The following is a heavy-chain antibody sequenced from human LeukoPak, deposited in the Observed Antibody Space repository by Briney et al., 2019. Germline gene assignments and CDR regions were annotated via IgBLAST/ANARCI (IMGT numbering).Heavy chain of an antibody. Sequence: NPGGSLRLSCAASGFTFSNAWMSWVRQAPGKGLEWVGRIKSKTDGGTTDYAAPVKGRFTISRDDSKNTLYLQMNSLKTEDTAVYYCTTTYYYDSSGYLESYYFDYWGQGTLVTVSS. CDR1: GFTFSNAW. CDR2: IKSKTDGGTT. CDR3: TTTYYYDSSGYLESYYFDY. J-gene: IGHJ4*02. D-gene: IGHD3-22*01. V-gene: IGHV3-15*01.